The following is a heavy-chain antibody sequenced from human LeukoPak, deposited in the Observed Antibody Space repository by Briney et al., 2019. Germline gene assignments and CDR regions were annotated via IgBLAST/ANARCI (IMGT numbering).Heavy chain of an antibody. J-gene: IGHJ4*02. D-gene: IGHD5-24*01. CDR1: GFTFSDYS. CDR3: ARERDGRFFDY. V-gene: IGHV3-7*01. Sequence: GGSLRLSCVASGFTFSDYSMSWVRQAPGRGLEWVANIETDGDQKNYVDSVKGRFTISRDNAKNSLHLQMNTLGAEDTAVYYCARERDGRFFDYWGQGTLVTVSS. CDR2: IETDGDQK.